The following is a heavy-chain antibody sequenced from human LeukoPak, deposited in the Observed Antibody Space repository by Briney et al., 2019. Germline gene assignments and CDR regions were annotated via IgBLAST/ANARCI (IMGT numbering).Heavy chain of an antibody. J-gene: IGHJ4*02. D-gene: IGHD1-1*01. Sequence: GGSLRLSCAASGFTFSSYSMNWVRQAPGKGLEWVSYISSTSAGIYYADSVEGRFTVSRDDSKNTLFLQMDSLRPEDTAVYYCAKDGHWTFDYWAREPWSPSPQ. CDR2: ISSTSAGI. CDR3: AKDGHWTFDY. CDR1: GFTFSSYS. V-gene: IGHV3-48*01.